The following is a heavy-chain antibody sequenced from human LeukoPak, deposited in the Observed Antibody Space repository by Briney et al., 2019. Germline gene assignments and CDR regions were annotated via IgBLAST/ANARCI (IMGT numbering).Heavy chain of an antibody. CDR2: IYDSGST. D-gene: IGHD6-19*01. J-gene: IGHJ4*02. Sequence: SETLSLTCTVSGGSITNYYWSWIRQPPGKGLEWIGYIYDSGSTNYNPSLKSRVTLSVDTSKNQFSLKVRSVTAADTAVYYCARSSSGWYGLADYWGQGTLVNVSS. CDR3: ARSSSGWYGLADY. V-gene: IGHV4-59*01. CDR1: GGSITNYY.